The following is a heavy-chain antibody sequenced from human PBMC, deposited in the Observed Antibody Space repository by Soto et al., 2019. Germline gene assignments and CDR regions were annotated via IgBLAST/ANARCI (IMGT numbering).Heavy chain of an antibody. CDR1: GGSISSSNFY. V-gene: IGHV4-39*01. D-gene: IGHD6-13*01. CDR2: IYYSGST. CDR3: ARHSGPYSSSWFDS. Sequence: SETLSLTCSVSGGSISSSNFYWGWIRQPPGKGLDWIGSIYYSGSTSYNPSLKSRVTISVDTSKNQFSLKLNSMTAADTAVYYCARHSGPYSSSWFDSWGQGTLVTVSS. J-gene: IGHJ5*01.